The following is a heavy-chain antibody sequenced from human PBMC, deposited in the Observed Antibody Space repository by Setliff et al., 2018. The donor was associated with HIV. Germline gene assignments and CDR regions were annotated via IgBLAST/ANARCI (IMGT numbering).Heavy chain of an antibody. CDR3: ARDRHYSGLGSYGP. CDR1: GGSFGDYH. CDR2: IFRSGTT. J-gene: IGHJ5*02. Sequence: SETLSLTCTLSGGSFGDYHWSWIRQPAGRGLEWIGRIFRSGTTDYKFSLKSRVNISIDTSRNQFSLRLTSVTAEDTAVYYCARDRHYSGLGSYGPWGPGTLVTVSS. D-gene: IGHD3-10*01. V-gene: IGHV4-4*07.